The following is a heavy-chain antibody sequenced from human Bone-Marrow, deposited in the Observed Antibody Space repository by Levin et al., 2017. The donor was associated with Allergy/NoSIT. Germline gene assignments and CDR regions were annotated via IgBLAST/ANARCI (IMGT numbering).Heavy chain of an antibody. CDR2: ISSSSRYI. V-gene: IGHV3-21*01. Sequence: GGSLRLSCAASGFTFSSYTMNWIRQAPGKGLEWVSSISSSSRYIYYSDSMKGRFTISRDNAKNSMYLQMNSLRAEETAVYYCARDLRPKKDIIVIPAAPGIDPWGQGTLVTVSS. CDR1: GFTFSSYT. D-gene: IGHD2-2*01. CDR3: ARDLRPKKDIIVIPAAPGIDP. J-gene: IGHJ5*02.